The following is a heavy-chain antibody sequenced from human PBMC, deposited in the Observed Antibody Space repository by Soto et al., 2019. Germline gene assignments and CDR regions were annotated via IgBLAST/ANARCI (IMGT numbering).Heavy chain of an antibody. Sequence: EVQLVESGGGLVKPGGSLRLSCAASGFTFSSYSMNWVRQAPGKGLEWVSSISSSSSYIYYADSVKGRFTISRDNAKNSLYLQMNSLGAEDTAVYYCARYPGIAAAGNYYGMDVWGRGTTVAVSS. CDR3: ARYPGIAAAGNYYGMDV. J-gene: IGHJ6*02. CDR2: ISSSSSYI. D-gene: IGHD6-13*01. V-gene: IGHV3-21*01. CDR1: GFTFSSYS.